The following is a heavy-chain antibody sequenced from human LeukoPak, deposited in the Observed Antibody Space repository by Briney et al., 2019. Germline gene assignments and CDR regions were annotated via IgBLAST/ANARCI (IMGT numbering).Heavy chain of an antibody. Sequence: GASVKVSCKASRYTFTSYGISWVRQAPGQGLEWMGWISAYNGNTNYAQKLQGRVTMTTDTSTSTAYMELRSLRSDDTAVYYSARVYSSSWPHHNWFDPWGQGTLVTVSS. CDR1: RYTFTSYG. D-gene: IGHD6-13*01. CDR2: ISAYNGNT. CDR3: ARVYSSSWPHHNWFDP. V-gene: IGHV1-18*01. J-gene: IGHJ5*02.